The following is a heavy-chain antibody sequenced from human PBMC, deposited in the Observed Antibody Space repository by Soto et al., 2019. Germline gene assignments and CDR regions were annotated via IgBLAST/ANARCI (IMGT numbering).Heavy chain of an antibody. V-gene: IGHV1-69*01. J-gene: IGHJ6*02. CDR3: ASGGIIHYYESSGYPEYYYGMDV. Sequence: QVQLVQSGAEVKKPGSSVKVSCKASGGTFSSYAISWVRQAPGQGLEWMGGIIPIFGTANYAQKFQGRVTITADESTSTAYMELRSRRPEGTSVYYCASGGIIHYYESSGYPEYYYGMDVWGQGTTVTVSS. CDR1: GGTFSSYA. D-gene: IGHD3-22*01. CDR2: IIPIFGTA.